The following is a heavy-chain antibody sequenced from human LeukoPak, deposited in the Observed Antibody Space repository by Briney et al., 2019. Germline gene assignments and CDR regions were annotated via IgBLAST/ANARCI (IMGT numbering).Heavy chain of an antibody. CDR1: GFTVSGSA. V-gene: IGHV3-73*01. CDR2: VRSKGYNYAT. J-gene: IGHJ4*02. CDR3: ATLGETSGWYPDH. Sequence: PGGSLRLSCAASGFTVSGSAMHWVRQASGKGLEWLGRVRSKGYNYATAYGASVKDSFIISRDDSKSTAYLQMSSLKSEDTAVYYCATLGETSGWYPDHWGQGTLVTVSS. D-gene: IGHD6-19*01.